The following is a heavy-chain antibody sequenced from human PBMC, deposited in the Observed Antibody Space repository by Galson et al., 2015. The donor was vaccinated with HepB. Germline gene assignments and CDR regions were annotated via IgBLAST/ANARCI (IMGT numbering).Heavy chain of an antibody. CDR2: ISSSSSTI. CDR1: GFTFSSYS. Sequence: SLRLSCAASGFTFSSYSMNWVRQAPGKGLEWVSYISSSSSTIYYADSVKGRFTISRDNAKNSLYPQMNSLRAEDTAVYYCARDRGRYGDYHGMDVWGQGTTVTVSS. CDR3: ARDRGRYGDYHGMDV. V-gene: IGHV3-48*04. J-gene: IGHJ6*02. D-gene: IGHD4-17*01.